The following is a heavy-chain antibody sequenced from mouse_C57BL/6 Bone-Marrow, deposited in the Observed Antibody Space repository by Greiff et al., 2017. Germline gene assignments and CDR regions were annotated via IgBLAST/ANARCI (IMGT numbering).Heavy chain of an antibody. D-gene: IGHD2-3*01. J-gene: IGHJ2*01. CDR3: ARNWLLYFDY. V-gene: IGHV8-12*01. Sequence: VMLVESGPGILQSSQTLSLTCSFSGFSLSTSGMGVSWIRQPSGKGLEWLAHTYWDDDKRYNPSLKSRITISKDTSRNQVFLKITSVDTADTATYYGARNWLLYFDYWGQGTTLTVSS. CDR1: GFSLSTSGMG. CDR2: TYWDDDK.